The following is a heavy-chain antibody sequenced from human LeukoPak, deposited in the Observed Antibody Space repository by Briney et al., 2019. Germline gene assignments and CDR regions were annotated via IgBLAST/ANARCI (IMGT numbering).Heavy chain of an antibody. CDR3: ARVPVTIFGVVKRALNYFDY. D-gene: IGHD3-3*01. V-gene: IGHV3-23*01. Sequence: GGTLRLSCAASGFTFSSYGMSWVRQAPGKGLEWVSAISGSGGSTYYADSVKGRFTISRDSSKNTLYLQMNSLRAEDTAVYYCARVPVTIFGVVKRALNYFDYWGQGTLVTVSS. J-gene: IGHJ4*02. CDR1: GFTFSSYG. CDR2: ISGSGGST.